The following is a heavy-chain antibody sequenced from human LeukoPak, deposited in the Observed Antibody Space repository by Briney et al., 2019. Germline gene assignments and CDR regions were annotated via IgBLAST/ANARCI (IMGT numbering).Heavy chain of an antibody. Sequence: PGGSLRLSCAASGFTFSSYGMSWVRQAPGKGLEWVSAISGSGGSTYYADSVKGRFTISRDNSKNTLYLQMNSLRAEDTAVYYCAKDRQWLVLNYFDYWGQGTLVTVSS. CDR2: ISGSGGST. CDR1: GFTFSSYG. V-gene: IGHV3-23*01. CDR3: AKDRQWLVLNYFDY. J-gene: IGHJ4*02. D-gene: IGHD6-19*01.